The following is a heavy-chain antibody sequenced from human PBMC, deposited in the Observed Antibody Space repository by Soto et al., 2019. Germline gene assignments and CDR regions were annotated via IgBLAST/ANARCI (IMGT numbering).Heavy chain of an antibody. Sequence: GASVKVSCKASGYTFTSYGISWVRQAPGQGLEWMGWISAYNGNTNYAQKLQGRVTMTTDASTSTAYMELRSLRSDDTAVYYCARGGYCSSTSCPNWFDPWGQGTLVTVSS. CDR1: GYTFTSYG. CDR2: ISAYNGNT. CDR3: ARGGYCSSTSCPNWFDP. D-gene: IGHD2-2*01. J-gene: IGHJ5*02. V-gene: IGHV1-18*01.